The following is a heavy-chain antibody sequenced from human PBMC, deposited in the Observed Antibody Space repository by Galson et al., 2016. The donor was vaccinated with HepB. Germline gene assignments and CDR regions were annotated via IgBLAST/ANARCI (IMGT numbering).Heavy chain of an antibody. V-gene: IGHV1-2*02. CDR1: GYTFIDYY. Sequence: SVKVSCKASGYTFIDYYTHWVRQAPGQGLEWMGWINPNSGGTDYAQKFQGRVTMTRDTSISTVYMELSSLRSDDTAMYYCAREAKPYGDIDSWGQGTLVTVSS. CDR2: INPNSGGT. J-gene: IGHJ4*02. D-gene: IGHD4-17*01. CDR3: AREAKPYGDIDS.